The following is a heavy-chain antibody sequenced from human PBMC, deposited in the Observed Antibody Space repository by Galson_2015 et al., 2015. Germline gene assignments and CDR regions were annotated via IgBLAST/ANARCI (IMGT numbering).Heavy chain of an antibody. J-gene: IGHJ5*01. Sequence: SVKVSCKASGYTFTGYYIHWVRQAPGQGLEWMGWINPTSGDTNYRQDFQGWVTMTRDTSISTAYMELSRLRSDDTAVYYCAREPRRIRGGIGAHNWFDSWGQGTLVTVSS. CDR1: GYTFTGYY. V-gene: IGHV1-2*04. D-gene: IGHD3-10*01. CDR3: AREPRRIRGGIGAHNWFDS. CDR2: INPTSGDT.